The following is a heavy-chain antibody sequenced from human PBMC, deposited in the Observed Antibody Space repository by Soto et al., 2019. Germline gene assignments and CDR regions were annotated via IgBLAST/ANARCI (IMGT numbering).Heavy chain of an antibody. J-gene: IGHJ5*02. CDR3: AGQTFTIAAASYGRSNWFDP. Sequence: SETLSLTCSASGGSITSSSHFWGWVRQPPGKGLEWIGTIYFTGNTYYTPSLKSRLTMSIDTSKNEFSLRLNSVSAADTAVYYCAGQTFTIAAASYGRSNWFDPWGPGTLVTISS. D-gene: IGHD6-25*01. V-gene: IGHV4-39*01. CDR1: GGSITSSSHF. CDR2: IYFTGNT.